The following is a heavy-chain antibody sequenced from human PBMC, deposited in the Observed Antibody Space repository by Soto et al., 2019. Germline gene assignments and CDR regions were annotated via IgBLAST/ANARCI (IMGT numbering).Heavy chain of an antibody. Sequence: ESGPTLVNPXQTLTLTCTFSGFSLSTSGVGVGWIRQPPGKALEWLALIYWNDDKRYSPSLKSRLTITKDTSKNQVVLTMTNMDPVDTATYYCAHIERFLEWLFIDYWGQGTLVTVSS. CDR1: GFSLSTSGVG. CDR2: IYWNDDK. J-gene: IGHJ4*02. D-gene: IGHD3-3*01. V-gene: IGHV2-5*01. CDR3: AHIERFLEWLFIDY.